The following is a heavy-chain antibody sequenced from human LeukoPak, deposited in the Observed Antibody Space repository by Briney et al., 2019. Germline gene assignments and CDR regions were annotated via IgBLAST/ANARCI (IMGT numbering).Heavy chain of an antibody. D-gene: IGHD4-23*01. J-gene: IGHJ4*02. CDR2: IYSSGST. CDR1: GGSINSYY. Sequence: SETLSLTCTVSGGSINSYYWSWIRQPAGKGLEWIGRIYSSGSTNYNPSLMSRVSMSVDTSKNQFSLKLTSVTAADTAVYYCARGGKATVVTMWGQGILVTVSS. CDR3: ARGGKATVVTM. V-gene: IGHV4-4*07.